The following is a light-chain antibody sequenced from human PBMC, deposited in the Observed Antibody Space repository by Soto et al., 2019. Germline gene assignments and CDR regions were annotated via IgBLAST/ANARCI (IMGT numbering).Light chain of an antibody. CDR3: QQFSSYPLT. Sequence: EFGLTQSPGTLSLSPGERATLSCRASQTVRNNYLAWYQQIPGQAPRLLIYDASSRATGITDRFSGGGSGTDFTLTISRLEPEDFAVYYCQQFSSYPLTFGGGTKVEIK. V-gene: IGKV3-20*01. CDR1: QTVRNNY. J-gene: IGKJ4*01. CDR2: DAS.